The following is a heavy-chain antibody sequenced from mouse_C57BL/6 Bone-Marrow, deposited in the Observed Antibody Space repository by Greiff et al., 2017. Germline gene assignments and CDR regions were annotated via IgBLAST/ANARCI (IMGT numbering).Heavy chain of an antibody. V-gene: IGHV1-69*01. CDR3: ARGGRYGSSYDYYAMDY. CDR1: GYTFTSYW. J-gene: IGHJ4*01. CDR2: IDPSDSYT. D-gene: IGHD1-1*01. Sequence: QVQLQQPGAELVMPGASVKLSCKASGYTFTSYWMHWVKQRPGQGLEWIGEIDPSDSYTNYNQKFKGKSTLTVDKSSSTAYMQLSRLTSEDSAVYYCARGGRYGSSYDYYAMDYWGQGTSVTVSS.